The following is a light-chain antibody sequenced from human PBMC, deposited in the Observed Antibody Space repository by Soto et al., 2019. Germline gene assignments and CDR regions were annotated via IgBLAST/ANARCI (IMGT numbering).Light chain of an antibody. CDR2: GNT. CDR3: QSFDSSLNGWV. Sequence: QSVLTQPPSVSGALGQRVTISCTGSSSNIGAGHDVHWYQQVPGTAPKLLVSGNTNRPSGVPDRFSGSNSGTSASLAITGLQAEDEADYYCQSFDSSLNGWVFGGGTKLTVL. V-gene: IGLV1-40*01. CDR1: SSNIGAGHD. J-gene: IGLJ3*02.